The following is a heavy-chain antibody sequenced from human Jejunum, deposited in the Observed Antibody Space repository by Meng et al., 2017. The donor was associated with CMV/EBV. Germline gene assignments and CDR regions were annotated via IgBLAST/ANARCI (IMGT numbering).Heavy chain of an antibody. J-gene: IGHJ4*02. CDR3: ARDYYSSGTH. D-gene: IGHD6-19*01. Sequence: ELPLVESGVGLVQPGGSLRLACAASGFTFSSDWMHWVRQAPGKGLEWVSRINTDGRNTNYADSVKGRFTISRDNAKNTLYLQMNSLRVEDTAVYYCARDYYSSGTHWGQGTLVTVSS. CDR2: INTDGRNT. CDR1: GFTFSSDW. V-gene: IGHV3-74*01.